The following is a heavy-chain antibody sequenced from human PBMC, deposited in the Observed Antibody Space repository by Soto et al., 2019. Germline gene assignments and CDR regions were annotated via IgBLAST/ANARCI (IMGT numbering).Heavy chain of an antibody. Sequence: QAQLVQSGAEVKKPGASVKVSCKASGFDLMRYHMYWVRQAPGQGLEWMGTINPGDGGTSYAEEFQDRVTMTRDTSTKTIYMELTSLTSKDTAVYYCARDRLAYGTTRRNNWFDPWGQGTLVTVS. J-gene: IGHJ5*02. D-gene: IGHD1-7*01. V-gene: IGHV1-46*01. CDR1: GFDLMRYH. CDR2: INPGDGGT. CDR3: ARDRLAYGTTRRNNWFDP.